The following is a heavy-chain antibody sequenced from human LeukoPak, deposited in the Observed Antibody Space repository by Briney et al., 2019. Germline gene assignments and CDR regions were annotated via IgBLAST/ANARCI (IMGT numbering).Heavy chain of an antibody. J-gene: IGHJ4*02. CDR1: GFTVSSNY. Sequence: GGSLRLSCAASGFTVSSNYMSWVRQAPGKGLEWVSAISGSGGSTYYADSVKGRFTISRDNSKNTLYLQMNSLRAEDTAVYYCAKARYDYGDYVYHYWGQGTLVTVSS. CDR3: AKARYDYGDYVYHY. V-gene: IGHV3-23*01. D-gene: IGHD4-17*01. CDR2: ISGSGGST.